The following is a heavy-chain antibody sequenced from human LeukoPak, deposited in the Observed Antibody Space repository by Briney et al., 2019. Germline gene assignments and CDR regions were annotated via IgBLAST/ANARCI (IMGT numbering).Heavy chain of an antibody. D-gene: IGHD6-13*01. CDR2: INHSGST. CDR1: GGSFSGYY. J-gene: IGHJ5*02. CDR3: ATSSWYGFDP. Sequence: NASETLSLTCAVYGGSFSGYYWSWIRQPPGKGLEWIGEINHSGSTNYNPSLKSRVTISVDTSKNQFSLKLSSVTAADTAVYYCATSSWYGFDPWGQGTLVTVSS. V-gene: IGHV4-34*01.